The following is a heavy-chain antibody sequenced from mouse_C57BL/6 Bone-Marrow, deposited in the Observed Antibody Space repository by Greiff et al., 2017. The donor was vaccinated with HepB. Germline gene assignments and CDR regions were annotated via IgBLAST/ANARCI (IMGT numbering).Heavy chain of an antibody. CDR3: ATTMIRRAWFAY. D-gene: IGHD2-4*01. V-gene: IGHV5-17*01. CDR2: ISSGSSTI. CDR1: GFTFSDYG. J-gene: IGHJ3*01. Sequence: EVMLVESGGGLVKPGGSLKLSCAASGFTFSDYGMHWVRQAPEKGLEWVAYISSGSSTIYYADTVKGRFTISRDNAKNTLFLQMTRLRSEDTAMYYCATTMIRRAWFAYWGQGTLVTVSA.